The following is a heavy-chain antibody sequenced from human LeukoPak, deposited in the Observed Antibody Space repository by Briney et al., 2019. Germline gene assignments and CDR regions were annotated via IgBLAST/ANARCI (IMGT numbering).Heavy chain of an antibody. V-gene: IGHV3-30-3*01. Sequence: GRSLRLSCAASGFTFSSYAMHWVRQAPGKGLEWVAVISYDGSNKYYADSVKGRFTISRDNSKNTLYLQMNSLRAEDTAVYYCARLYGDLDYWGQGTLVTVSS. J-gene: IGHJ4*02. D-gene: IGHD4-17*01. CDR1: GFTFSSYA. CDR3: ARLYGDLDY. CDR2: ISYDGSNK.